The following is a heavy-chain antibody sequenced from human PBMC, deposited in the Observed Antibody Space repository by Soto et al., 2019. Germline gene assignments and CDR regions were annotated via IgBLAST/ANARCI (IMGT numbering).Heavy chain of an antibody. CDR1: GGSISSYY. J-gene: IGHJ6*03. D-gene: IGHD3-3*01. Sequence: PSETLSLTCTVSGGSISSYYWSWIRQPPGKGLEWIGYIYYSGSTNYNPSLKSRVTISVDTSKNQFSLKLSSVTAADTAVYYCARTIIFWSGYSGGYYYYYMDVWGKGNTVTVS. CDR3: ARTIIFWSGYSGGYYYYYMDV. V-gene: IGHV4-59*08. CDR2: IYYSGST.